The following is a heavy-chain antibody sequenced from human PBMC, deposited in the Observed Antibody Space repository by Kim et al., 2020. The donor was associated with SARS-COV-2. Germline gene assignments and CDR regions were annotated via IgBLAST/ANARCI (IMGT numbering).Heavy chain of an antibody. CDR3: AKALIAARPPWYLDL. J-gene: IGHJ2*01. Sequence: GGSLRLSCAASGFTFSSYAMSWVRQAPGKGLEWVSTITASGGGTYYADSVKGRFTISRDNSKNTLYLQLNSPRADDTAIYYCAKALIAARPPWYLDLWGRGTLITVSS. D-gene: IGHD6-6*01. CDR2: ITASGGGT. CDR1: GFTFSSYA. V-gene: IGHV3-23*01.